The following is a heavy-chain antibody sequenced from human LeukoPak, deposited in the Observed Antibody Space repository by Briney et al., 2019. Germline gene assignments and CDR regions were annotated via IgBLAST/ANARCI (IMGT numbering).Heavy chain of an antibody. CDR2: INPNNGDT. CDR3: ARDESGIAAAGPGGY. CDR1: GYTFTGQY. J-gene: IGHJ4*02. D-gene: IGHD6-13*01. Sequence: ASVKVSCKASGYTFTGQYMHWVRQAPGQGPEWMGWINPNNGDTKYAQKFQGRVTMTRDTAISTAYMELSRLRSDDTAVYYCARDESGIAAAGPGGYWGQGTLVTVSS. V-gene: IGHV1-2*02.